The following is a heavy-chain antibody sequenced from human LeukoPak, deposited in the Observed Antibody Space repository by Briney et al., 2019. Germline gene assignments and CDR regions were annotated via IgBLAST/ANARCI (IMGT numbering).Heavy chain of an antibody. CDR1: GYIFTDYY. CDR2: VNPNNGGT. Sequence: ASVKVSCKASGYIFTDYYMHWVRQAPGQGLEWMGRVNPNNGGTYYSQRFQGRVTMTRDTSISTAYMELSRLRSDDTAVYYCPRDYIDPRDWGQGTLVTVSS. J-gene: IGHJ4*02. V-gene: IGHV1-2*06. CDR3: PRDYIDPRD. D-gene: IGHD3-10*01.